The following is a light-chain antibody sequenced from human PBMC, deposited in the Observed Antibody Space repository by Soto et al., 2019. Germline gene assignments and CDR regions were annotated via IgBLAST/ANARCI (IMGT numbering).Light chain of an antibody. V-gene: IGKV1-5*03. CDR2: EAA. J-gene: IGKJ1*01. Sequence: DIQVTQSPSTLSASVGDTVTITCRASRSIGRALAWHQQRPGQAPKTVIQEAATLETAVPSRFSGSGSGTEFTLTISSLQPDDVATYYCQQYAFYWTFGQGTKVE. CDR3: QQYAFYWT. CDR1: RSIGRA.